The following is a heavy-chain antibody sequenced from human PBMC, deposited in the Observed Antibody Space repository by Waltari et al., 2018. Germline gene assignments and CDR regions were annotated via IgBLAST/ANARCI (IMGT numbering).Heavy chain of an antibody. CDR1: GGSISSYY. Sequence: QVQLQESGPGLVKPSETLSLTCTVSGGSISSYYWSWIRQPAGKGLEWIGRIYTIGSTNYNPSLKCRVTMSVDTSKNQFSLKLRSVTAADTAVYYCARDSSSWSYFDYWGQGTLVTVSS. CDR3: ARDSSSWSYFDY. D-gene: IGHD6-13*01. CDR2: IYTIGST. V-gene: IGHV4-4*07. J-gene: IGHJ4*02.